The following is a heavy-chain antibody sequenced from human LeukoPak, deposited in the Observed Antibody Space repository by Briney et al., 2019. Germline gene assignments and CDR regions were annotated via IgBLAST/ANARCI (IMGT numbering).Heavy chain of an antibody. CDR3: ATIAV. D-gene: IGHD6-19*01. V-gene: IGHV3-15*01. Sequence: GGSLRLSCAASGFTFSSYAMSWVRQAPGKGLEWVGCIKSKTDGGTTDYAAPVQGRFTISRDDSKNTLYMQMNSLKTEYTAVYYCATIAVWGQGTLVTVSS. CDR1: GFTFSSYA. J-gene: IGHJ4*02. CDR2: IKSKTDGGTT.